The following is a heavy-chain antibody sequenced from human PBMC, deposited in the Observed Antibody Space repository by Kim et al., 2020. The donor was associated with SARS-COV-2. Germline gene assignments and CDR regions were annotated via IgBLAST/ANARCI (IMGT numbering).Heavy chain of an antibody. J-gene: IGHJ4*02. CDR2: IYSSGST. D-gene: IGHD2-21*01. V-gene: IGHV4-4*07. Sequence: SETLSLTCTVSGGSISSYFWSWIRQPAGKGLEWIGRIYSSGSTNYNPSPSPKSRVTMSVDTSGNQFSLKLSSVTAADTAVYYCAGGDVAGKTWPYDYWGQGTLVTVSS. CDR1: GGSISSYF. CDR3: AGGDVAGKTWPYDY.